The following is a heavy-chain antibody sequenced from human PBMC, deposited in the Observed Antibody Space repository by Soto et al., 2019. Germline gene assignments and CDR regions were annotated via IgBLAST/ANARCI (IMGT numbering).Heavy chain of an antibody. CDR1: GGSSRGYD. V-gene: IGHV4-34*01. J-gene: IGHJ4*02. Sequence: QVQVQQWGAGLWKPSETLSLTCGVYGGSSRGYDWTWIRQTPGKGLEWIGEINHSGTTKYNPSLKSRVTISVDSSKNQFSLKLTSVTAADAAVYYCAVFYATRDYWGQGTQVTVSS. CDR2: INHSGTT. D-gene: IGHD2-8*01. CDR3: AVFYATRDY.